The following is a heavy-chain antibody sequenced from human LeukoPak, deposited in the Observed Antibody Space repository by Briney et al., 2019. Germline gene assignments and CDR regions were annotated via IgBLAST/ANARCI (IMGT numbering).Heavy chain of an antibody. Sequence: GASVKVSCKTSGYTFTGHYMHWVRQAPGQGLEWMGWINPNSGATKSAQKFQGRVTMTRDTSITTAYMELYSLRSGDTALYYCAREMTPVGGSPLIWFDPWGQGTLVTVSS. CDR3: AREMTPVGGSPLIWFDP. CDR1: GYTFTGHY. V-gene: IGHV1-2*02. CDR2: INPNSGAT. D-gene: IGHD4-23*01. J-gene: IGHJ5*02.